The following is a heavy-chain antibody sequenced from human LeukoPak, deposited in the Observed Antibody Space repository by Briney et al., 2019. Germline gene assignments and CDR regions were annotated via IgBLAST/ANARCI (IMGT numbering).Heavy chain of an antibody. J-gene: IGHJ4*02. CDR2: SNPNSGYT. CDR1: GYTFTGYY. V-gene: IGHV1-2*02. D-gene: IGHD3-10*01. Sequence: ASVKVSCKASGYTFTGYYMHWVRQAPGQWLEWMGWSNPNSGYTTYTQKFQGRVIMTRDTSISTAYMELSRLTSDDTAVYYCARARVDYAAGSYAPLFDYWGQGTLVTVSS. CDR3: ARARVDYAAGSYAPLFDY.